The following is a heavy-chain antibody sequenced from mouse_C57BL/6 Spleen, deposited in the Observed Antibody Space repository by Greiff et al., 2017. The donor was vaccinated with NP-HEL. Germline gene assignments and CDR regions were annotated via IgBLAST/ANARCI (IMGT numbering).Heavy chain of an antibody. V-gene: IGHV5-4*03. D-gene: IGHD1-1*01. CDR1: GFTFSSYA. Sequence: EVKLVESGGGLVKPGGSLKLSCAASGFTFSSYAMSWVRQTPEKRLEWVATISDGGSYTYYPDNVKGRFTISRDNAKNNLYLQMSHLKSEDTAMYYCARFIDYYGSSYGYFDVWGTGTTVTVSS. CDR3: ARFIDYYGSSYGYFDV. J-gene: IGHJ1*03. CDR2: ISDGGSYT.